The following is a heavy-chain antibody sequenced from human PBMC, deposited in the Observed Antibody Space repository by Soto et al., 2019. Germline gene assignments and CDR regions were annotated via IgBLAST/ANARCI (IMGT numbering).Heavy chain of an antibody. Sequence: GQSLKISGKASGYSFTTDCIGWGRQMPGKGLVWMGIIYPGDSDTKYSPSLQGQVSISADTSISTAYLQWTSLKASDTAMYYCARSRRGAYSSGWYSPSGYYNYGIDVWGQGT. CDR3: ARSRRGAYSSGWYSPSGYYNYGIDV. J-gene: IGHJ6*02. CDR2: IYPGDSDT. CDR1: GYSFTTDC. V-gene: IGHV5-51*01. D-gene: IGHD6-19*01.